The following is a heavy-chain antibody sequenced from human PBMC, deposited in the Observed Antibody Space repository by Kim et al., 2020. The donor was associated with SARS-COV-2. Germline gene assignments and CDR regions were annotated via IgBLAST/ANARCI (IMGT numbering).Heavy chain of an antibody. V-gene: IGHV3-33*01. CDR3: ARVFSGYDYPPYYYYYGMDV. D-gene: IGHD5-12*01. CDR2: IWYDGSNK. CDR1: GFTFSSYG. J-gene: IGHJ6*02. Sequence: GGSLRLSCAASGFTFSSYGMHWVRQAPGKGLEWVAVIWYDGSNKYYADSVKGRSTISRDNSKNTLYLQMNSLRAEDTAVYYCARVFSGYDYPPYYYYYGMDVWGQGTTVTVSS.